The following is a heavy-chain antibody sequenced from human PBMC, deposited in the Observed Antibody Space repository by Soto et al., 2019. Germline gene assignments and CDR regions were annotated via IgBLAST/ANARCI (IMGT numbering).Heavy chain of an antibody. J-gene: IGHJ6*02. CDR1: GFCFCNYW. Sequence: VCLRLSCAACGFCFCNYWMHWVRQAPGKGLVWVSRIDTDGGGAIYADSVKGRFTISRDNAKNTLYLHMNSLRAEDTAVYYCARDLFPSGTFAYYYGMDVCGQRTTVTVSS. CDR3: ARDLFPSGTFAYYYGMDV. V-gene: IGHV3-74*01. CDR2: IDTDGGGA. D-gene: IGHD1-7*01.